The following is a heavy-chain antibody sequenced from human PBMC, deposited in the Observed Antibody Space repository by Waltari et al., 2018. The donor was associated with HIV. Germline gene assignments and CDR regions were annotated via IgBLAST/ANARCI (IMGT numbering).Heavy chain of an antibody. Sequence: CKASGYSFTRYGISWVRQAPGQGLEWIGWISVYNDNTKYAQKIQDRLNMTTDSPTSTAYMELRSLRSDDTAVYYCARAPMTTVTSRGFDIWGQGTMVIVSS. V-gene: IGHV1-18*01. CDR3: ARAPMTTVTSRGFDI. J-gene: IGHJ3*02. CDR2: ISVYNDNT. D-gene: IGHD4-17*01. CDR1: GYSFTRYG.